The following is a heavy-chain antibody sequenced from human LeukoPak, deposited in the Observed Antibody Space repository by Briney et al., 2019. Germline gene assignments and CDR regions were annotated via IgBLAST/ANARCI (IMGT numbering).Heavy chain of an antibody. Sequence: SETLSLTCTVSGDSISSRSYYWGWIRQPPGKALEWIGNVYYGGSTYYNPSLKSRVTISVDTSKNQFSLKVTSVTAADTAVYYCARRDYGEPFDYWGQGALVTVSS. CDR3: ARRDYGEPFDY. J-gene: IGHJ4*02. CDR2: VYYGGST. D-gene: IGHD4-17*01. CDR1: GDSISSRSYY. V-gene: IGHV4-39*01.